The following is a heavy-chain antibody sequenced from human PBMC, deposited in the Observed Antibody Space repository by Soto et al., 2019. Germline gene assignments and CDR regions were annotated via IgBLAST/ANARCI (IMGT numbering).Heavy chain of an antibody. V-gene: IGHV1-8*01. D-gene: IGHD3-22*01. Sequence: ASVKVSCKXSGYTFTSYDINWVRQATGQGLEWMGWMNPNSGNTGYAQKFQGRVTMTRNTSISTAYMELSSLRSEDTAVYYCARGGYYDSSGYYYFDYWGQGTLVTVSS. CDR1: GYTFTSYD. CDR2: MNPNSGNT. CDR3: ARGGYYDSSGYYYFDY. J-gene: IGHJ4*02.